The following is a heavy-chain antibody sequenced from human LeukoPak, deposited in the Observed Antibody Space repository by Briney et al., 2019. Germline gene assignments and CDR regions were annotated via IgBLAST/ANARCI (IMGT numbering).Heavy chain of an antibody. J-gene: IGHJ2*01. D-gene: IGHD3-3*02. CDR2: LYSGSST. CDR3: ARVGDHFHWYLDL. Sequence: SGGSLRLSCAASGFTVSTNYMNWVRQAPGKGLDWFSILYSGSSTYYADSVEGRFTISRDSSKNTLFLQMNDLRAEDTAVYYCARVGDHFHWYLDLWGRGTLVTVSS. CDR1: GFTVSTNY. V-gene: IGHV3-53*01.